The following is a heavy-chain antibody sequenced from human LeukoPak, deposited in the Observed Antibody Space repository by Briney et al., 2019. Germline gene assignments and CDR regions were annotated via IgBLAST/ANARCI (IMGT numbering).Heavy chain of an antibody. CDR2: ISGSGGST. CDR1: GFTFSSYA. D-gene: IGHD3-10*01. CDR3: AKDGYYYGSGRGWFDP. Sequence: GGSLRLSCAASGFTFSSYAMSWVRHAPGKGLELVSAISGSGGSTYYADSVKGRFTISRDNSKNTLYLQMNSLRAEDTAVYYCAKDGYYYGSGRGWFDPWGQGTLVTVSS. J-gene: IGHJ5*02. V-gene: IGHV3-23*01.